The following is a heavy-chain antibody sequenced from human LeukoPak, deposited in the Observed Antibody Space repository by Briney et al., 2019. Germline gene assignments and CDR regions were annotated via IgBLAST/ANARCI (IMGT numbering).Heavy chain of an antibody. V-gene: IGHV1-46*01. J-gene: IGHJ4*02. CDR2: INPSGGST. Sequence: ASVKVSCKASGYTFTSYYMHWVRQAPGQGLEWMGIINPSGGSTSYAQKFQGRVTMTRDTSTSTVYMELSSLRSEDTAVYCCARGRRITMIVVALDYWGQGTLVTVSS. CDR3: ARGRRITMIVVALDY. CDR1: GYTFTSYY. D-gene: IGHD3-22*01.